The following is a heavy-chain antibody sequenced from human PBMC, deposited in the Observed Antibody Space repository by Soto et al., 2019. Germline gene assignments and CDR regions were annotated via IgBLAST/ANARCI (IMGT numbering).Heavy chain of an antibody. D-gene: IGHD3-3*01. CDR3: ASRRVLEWFQRRAYGMDV. CDR2: INHSGST. CDR1: GGSFSGYY. J-gene: IGHJ6*02. V-gene: IGHV4-34*01. Sequence: SETLSLTCAVYGGSFSGYYWSWIRQPPGKGLEWIGEINHSGSTNYNPSLKSRVTISVDTSKNKFSLKLSSVTAADTAVYYCASRRVLEWFQRRAYGMDVWGQGTTVTVS.